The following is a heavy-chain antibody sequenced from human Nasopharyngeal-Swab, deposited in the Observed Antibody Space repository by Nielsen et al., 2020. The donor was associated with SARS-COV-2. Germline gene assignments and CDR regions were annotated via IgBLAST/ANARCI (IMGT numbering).Heavy chain of an antibody. CDR3: ARDLYYYDSSGYRHDAFDI. J-gene: IGHJ3*02. V-gene: IGHV1-69*13. D-gene: IGHD3-22*01. CDR2: IIPIFGTA. Sequence: SVKVSCKASGGTFSSYAISWVRQAPGQGLEWMGGIIPIFGTANYAQKFQGRVTITADESTSTAYMELSSLRSEDTAVYYCARDLYYYDSSGYRHDAFDIRGQGTMVTVSS. CDR1: GGTFSSYA.